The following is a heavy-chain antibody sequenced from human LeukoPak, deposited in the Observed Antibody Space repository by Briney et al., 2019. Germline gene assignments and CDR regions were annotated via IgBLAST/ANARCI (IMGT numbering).Heavy chain of an antibody. D-gene: IGHD1-1*01. Sequence: SETLSLTCAVYGGSFSDYYWSWIRQPPGKGLEWIGYIYYSGSTNYNPSLKSRVTISVDTSKNQFSLKLSSVTAADTAVYYCARTNDRDAFDIWGQGTMVTVSS. J-gene: IGHJ3*02. CDR3: ARTNDRDAFDI. CDR2: IYYSGST. V-gene: IGHV4-59*01. CDR1: GGSFSDYY.